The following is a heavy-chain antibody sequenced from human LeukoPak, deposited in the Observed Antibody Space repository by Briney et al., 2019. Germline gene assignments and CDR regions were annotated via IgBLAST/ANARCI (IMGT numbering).Heavy chain of an antibody. D-gene: IGHD1-26*01. CDR2: VYYTGST. J-gene: IGHJ4*02. CDR1: GGSISSYY. V-gene: IGHV4-59*01. Sequence: PSETLSLTCTVSGGSISSYYWSWVRQPPGKGLEWIGFVYYTGSTNYSPSLKSRVTISVDTSKNQFSLKLRSVTAADTAVYYCARVSVITQYNGSPDYFASWGQGTLLTVSP. CDR3: ARVSVITQYNGSPDYFAS.